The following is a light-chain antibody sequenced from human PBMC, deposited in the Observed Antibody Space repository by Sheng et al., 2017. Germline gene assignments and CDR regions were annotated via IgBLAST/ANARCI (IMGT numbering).Light chain of an antibody. CDR1: QSISEW. CDR2: QAS. J-gene: IGKJ1*01. V-gene: IGKV1-5*03. CDR3: QQYSRFPET. Sequence: DIQMTQSPSTLSASLGDIVTINCRASQSISEWLAWYQHKAGEAPKLLIYQASTLQSWVPSRFSGSGSGTDFTLTISSLQPDDSGTYYCQQYSRFPETFGQGTKVEVK.